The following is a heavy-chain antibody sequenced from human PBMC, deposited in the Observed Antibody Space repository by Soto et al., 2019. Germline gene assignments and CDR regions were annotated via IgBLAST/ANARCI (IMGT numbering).Heavy chain of an antibody. Sequence: EVQLVESGGGLVQPGGSLRLSCAASGFTFSSYDMHWVRQATGKGLEWVSAIGTAGDTYYPGSVKGRFTISRENAKNSLYLQMNSLRAEDTAVYYCARGPHRGDYVTDYYYYGMDVWGQGTTVTVSS. V-gene: IGHV3-13*01. CDR3: ARGPHRGDYVTDYYYYGMDV. CDR2: IGTAGDT. J-gene: IGHJ6*02. CDR1: GFTFSSYD. D-gene: IGHD4-17*01.